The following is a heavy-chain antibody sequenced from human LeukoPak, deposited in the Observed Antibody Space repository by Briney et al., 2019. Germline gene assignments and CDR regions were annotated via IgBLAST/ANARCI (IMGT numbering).Heavy chain of an antibody. Sequence: SETLSLTCSVSGDSISSSSYYWGWIRQPPGKGLEWIGSIYYSGSTYYNPSLKSRVTISVDTSKNQFSLRLSSVTAADTAVYYCARSFNTQQQDFDYWGQGTLVTVSS. CDR2: IYYSGST. D-gene: IGHD6-13*01. CDR1: GDSISSSSYY. CDR3: ARSFNTQQQDFDY. J-gene: IGHJ4*02. V-gene: IGHV4-39*07.